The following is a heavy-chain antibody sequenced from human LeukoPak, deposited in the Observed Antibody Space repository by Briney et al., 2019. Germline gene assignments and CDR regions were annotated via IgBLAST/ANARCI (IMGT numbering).Heavy chain of an antibody. D-gene: IGHD4-23*01. CDR2: ISYDGSNK. Sequence: GGSLRLSCAASGFTFSSYAMHWVRQDPGKGLEWVAVISYDGSNKYYADSVKGRFTISRDNSKNTLYLQMNSLRAEDTAVYYCVRDQGYGGNSSRYYYYMDVWGKGTTVTVSS. CDR1: GFTFSSYA. CDR3: VRDQGYGGNSSRYYYYMDV. V-gene: IGHV3-30-3*01. J-gene: IGHJ6*03.